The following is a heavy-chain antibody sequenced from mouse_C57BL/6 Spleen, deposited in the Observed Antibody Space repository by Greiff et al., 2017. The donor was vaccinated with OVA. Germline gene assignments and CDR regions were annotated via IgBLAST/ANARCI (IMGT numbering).Heavy chain of an antibody. D-gene: IGHD4-1*02. Sequence: VHVKQSGGGLVKPGGSLKLSCAASGFTFSDYGMHWVRQAPEKGLEWVAYISSGSSTIYYADTVKGRFTISRDNAKNTLFLQMTSLRSEDTAMYYCARPNWGFDYWGQGTTLTVSS. J-gene: IGHJ2*01. CDR1: GFTFSDYG. CDR2: ISSGSSTI. CDR3: ARPNWGFDY. V-gene: IGHV5-17*01.